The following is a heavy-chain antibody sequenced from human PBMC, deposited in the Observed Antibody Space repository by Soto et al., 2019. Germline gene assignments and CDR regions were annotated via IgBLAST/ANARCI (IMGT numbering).Heavy chain of an antibody. CDR2: INHSGST. Sequence: QVQLQQWGAGLLKPSETLSLTCAVYGGSFSGYYWSWIRQPPGKGLEWIGEINHSGSTNYNPSLKSRVTISVDTSKNQFSLKLSSVTAADTAVYYCARFTAYYYYYMEVWGKGTTVTVSS. CDR1: GGSFSGYY. V-gene: IGHV4-34*01. J-gene: IGHJ6*03. D-gene: IGHD3-16*01. CDR3: ARFTAYYYYYMEV.